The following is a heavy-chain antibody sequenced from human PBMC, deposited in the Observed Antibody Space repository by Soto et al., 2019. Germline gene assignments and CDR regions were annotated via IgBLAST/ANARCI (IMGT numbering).Heavy chain of an antibody. J-gene: IGHJ6*02. CDR1: GFTFSSYG. V-gene: IGHV3-30*03. CDR2: ISYDGSNK. CDR3: AASIAARTTYYYGMDV. Sequence: GESLKISCAASGFTFSSYGMHWVRQAPGKGLEWVAVISYDGSNKYYADSVKGRLTISRDNSKNTLYLQMNSLRAEDTAVYYCAASIAARTTYYYGMDVWGQGTTVTVS. D-gene: IGHD6-6*01.